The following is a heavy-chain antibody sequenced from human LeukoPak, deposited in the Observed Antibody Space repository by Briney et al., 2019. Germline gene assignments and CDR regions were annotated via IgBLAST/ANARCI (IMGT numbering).Heavy chain of an antibody. CDR3: ARDVSSTPNWEFDY. V-gene: IGHV1-2*06. J-gene: IGHJ4*02. D-gene: IGHD1-26*01. Sequence: GASVKVSCKTSGYTFADYFIHWVRQAPGQGLEWMGRINANSGGTEYQQKFQGRGTMARDTSISTAYVEVNWLISDDTAIYYCARDVSSTPNWEFDYWGQGTLVTVSS. CDR1: GYTFADYF. CDR2: INANSGGT.